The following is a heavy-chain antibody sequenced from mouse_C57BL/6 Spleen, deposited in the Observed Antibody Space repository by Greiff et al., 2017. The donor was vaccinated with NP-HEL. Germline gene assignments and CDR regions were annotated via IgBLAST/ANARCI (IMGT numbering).Heavy chain of an antibody. CDR3: ARGGIGGNFDY. J-gene: IGHJ2*01. V-gene: IGHV1-75*01. D-gene: IGHD2-14*01. CDR1: GYTFTDYY. CDR2: IFPGSGST. Sequence: QVQLQQSGPELVKPGASVKISCKASGYTFTDYYINWVKQRPGQGLEWIGWIFPGSGSTYYNEKFKGKATLTVDTSSSTAYMQLSSLTSEDSAVYYCARGGIGGNFDYWGQGTTLTVSS.